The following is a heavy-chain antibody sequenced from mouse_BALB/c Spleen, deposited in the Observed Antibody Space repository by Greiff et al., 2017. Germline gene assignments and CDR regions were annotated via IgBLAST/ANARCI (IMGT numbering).Heavy chain of an antibody. J-gene: IGHJ4*01. CDR1: GFTFSSFG. CDR3: ARWGGYAMDY. CDR2: ISSGSSTI. Sequence: EVMLVESGGGLVQPGGSRKLSCAASGFTFSSFGIHWVRQAPEKGLEWVAYISSGSSTIYYADTVKGRFTISRDNPKNTLFLQMTSLRSEDTAMYYCARWGGYAMDYWGQGTSVTVSS. V-gene: IGHV5-17*02.